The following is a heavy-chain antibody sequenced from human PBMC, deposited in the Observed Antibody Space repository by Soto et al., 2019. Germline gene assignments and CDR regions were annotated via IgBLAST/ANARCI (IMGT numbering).Heavy chain of an antibody. CDR3: AKGSGHCSGGSCYAPTDY. D-gene: IGHD2-15*01. J-gene: IGHJ4*02. CDR2: ISGSGDST. V-gene: IGHV3-23*01. CDR1: GFTVSSNY. Sequence: GSLRLSCAASGFTVSSNYMSWVRQAPGKGLEWVSAISGSGDSTYYADSVKGRFTISRDNSKNTLYLHMNSLRAEDTAVYYCAKGSGHCSGGSCYAPTDYWGQGTLVTVSS.